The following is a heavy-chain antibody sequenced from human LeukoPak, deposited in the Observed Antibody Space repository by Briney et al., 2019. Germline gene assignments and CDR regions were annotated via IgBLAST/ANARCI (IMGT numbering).Heavy chain of an antibody. CDR3: TRGGGGDPVDY. J-gene: IGHJ4*02. CDR2: IRSNFYGGTT. V-gene: IGHV3-49*04. CDR1: GFTFGDYA. D-gene: IGHD3-16*01. Sequence: GGSLRLSCTASGFTFGDYAMSWARQAPGKGLEWVGFIRSNFYGGTTDYAASVKGRFTISRDGSKSIAYLQMNSLKTEDTAVYYCTRGGGGDPVDYWGQGALVTVSS.